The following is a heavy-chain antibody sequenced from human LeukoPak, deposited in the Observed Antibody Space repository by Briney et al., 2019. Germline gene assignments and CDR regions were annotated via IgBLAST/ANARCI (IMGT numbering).Heavy chain of an antibody. CDR2: ISAYNGNT. V-gene: IGHV1-18*01. CDR1: GYTFTSYG. Sequence: ASVKVSCKASGYTFTSYGISWVRQAPGQGLEWMGWISAYNGNTNYAQKLQGRVTMTTGTSTSTAYMELRSLRSDDTAVYYCARTSGSPIPFNYYYYYMDVWGKGTTVTVSS. J-gene: IGHJ6*03. CDR3: ARTSGSPIPFNYYYYYMDV. D-gene: IGHD3-10*01.